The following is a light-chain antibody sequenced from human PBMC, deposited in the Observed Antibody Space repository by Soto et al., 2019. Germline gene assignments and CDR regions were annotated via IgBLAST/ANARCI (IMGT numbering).Light chain of an antibody. CDR2: GAS. Sequence: DIVMTQTPLSLSVTPGQPASISCKSSQSLLHSDGKTYLYWYLQKPGQPPQLLIYGASTRATDIPARFSGSGSGTEFTLTISSLQSEDFAIYYCQQYNNWPRTFGQGTKVDIK. V-gene: IGKV2D-29*01. J-gene: IGKJ1*01. CDR1: QSLLHSDGKTY. CDR3: QQYNNWPRT.